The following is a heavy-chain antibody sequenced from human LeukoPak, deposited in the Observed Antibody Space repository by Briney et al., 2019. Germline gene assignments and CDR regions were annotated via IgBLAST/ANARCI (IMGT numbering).Heavy chain of an antibody. V-gene: IGHV3-21*01. J-gene: IGHJ6*04. D-gene: IGHD2-2*01. Sequence: GGSLRLSCAASGFTFSSYSMNWVRQAPGKGLEWVSSISSSSSYIYYADSVKGRFSISRDNAKNSLYLQMNSLRAEDTAVYYCARDTHGDQLLDAGDKLYYYYYGMDVWGKGTTVTVSS. CDR2: ISSSSSYI. CDR3: ARDTHGDQLLDAGDKLYYYYYGMDV. CDR1: GFTFSSYS.